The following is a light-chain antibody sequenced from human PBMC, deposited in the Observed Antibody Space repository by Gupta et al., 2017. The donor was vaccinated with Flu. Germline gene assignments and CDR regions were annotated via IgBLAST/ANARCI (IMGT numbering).Light chain of an antibody. CDR1: EGIGSN. J-gene: IGKJ2*03. CDR2: YAS. V-gene: IGKV6-21*01. CDR3: QHTNSLRLS. Sequence: ETVLTQSPEFQSVTPRETVTITCRASEGIGSNLHWFQQKAHQSPKLLIKYASQYVPGVPSRFSGSRSGTDYTLTIHGLEAEDAATYYCQHTNSLRLSFGQGTKLDI.